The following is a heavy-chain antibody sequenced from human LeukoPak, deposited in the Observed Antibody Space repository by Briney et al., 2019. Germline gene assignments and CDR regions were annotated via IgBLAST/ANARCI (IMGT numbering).Heavy chain of an antibody. V-gene: IGHV1-8*01. CDR1: GYTGTSYD. Sequence: GASVKVSCKASGYTGTSYDINWVRQATGQGLEWMGWMNPNSGNTGYAQKFQGRVTMTRNTSISTAYMELSSLRSEDTAVYYCASLGWGIAVAGTSDYYYYGMDVWGQGTTVTVSS. D-gene: IGHD6-19*01. J-gene: IGHJ6*02. CDR3: ASLGWGIAVAGTSDYYYYGMDV. CDR2: MNPNSGNT.